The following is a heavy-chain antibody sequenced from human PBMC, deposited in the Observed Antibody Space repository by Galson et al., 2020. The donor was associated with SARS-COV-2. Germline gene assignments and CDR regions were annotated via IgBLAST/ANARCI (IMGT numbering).Heavy chain of an antibody. CDR1: GFTFSDCA. CDR3: AREGESGIIAAPMDY. J-gene: IGHJ4*02. CDR2: IWYNGRND. Sequence: GESLKISCAASGFTFSDCAMHWVRQAPGKGLEWVAVIWYNGRNDYYADSMKGRFTISRDNSKNTMYLQMNSLRVEDTAVYYCAREGESGIIAAPMDYWGQGTLVTVSS. D-gene: IGHD2-2*01. V-gene: IGHV3-33*01.